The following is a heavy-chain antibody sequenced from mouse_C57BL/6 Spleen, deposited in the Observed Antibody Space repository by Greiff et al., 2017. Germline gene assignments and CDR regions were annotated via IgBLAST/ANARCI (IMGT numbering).Heavy chain of an antibody. Sequence: QVQLQQPGAELVKPGASVKMSCKASGYTFTSYWITWVKQRPGQGLEWIGDIYPGSGSTNYNEKFKRKATLTVDKSSSTAYMQHSSLTSEDSADYDGATVIANDFGIEDWGKGTSVTV. CDR2: IYPGSGST. CDR1: GYTFTSYW. D-gene: IGHD2-1*01. J-gene: IGHJ4*01. V-gene: IGHV1-55*01. CDR3: ATVIANDFGIED.